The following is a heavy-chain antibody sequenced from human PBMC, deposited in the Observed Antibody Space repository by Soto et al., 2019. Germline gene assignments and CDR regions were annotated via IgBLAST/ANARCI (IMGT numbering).Heavy chain of an antibody. V-gene: IGHV4-30-2*01. Sequence: QLQLQESGSGLVKPSQTLSLTCAVSGGSISSGGYSWSWIRQPPGKGLEWIGYIYHRGSTYYNPYVKSRVTISVDRSKNQFSLKLSSVTAADTAVYYCARGAGIVGASFDPWGQGTLVTVSS. CDR3: ARGAGIVGASFDP. CDR1: GGSISSGGYS. D-gene: IGHD1-26*01. CDR2: IYHRGST. J-gene: IGHJ5*02.